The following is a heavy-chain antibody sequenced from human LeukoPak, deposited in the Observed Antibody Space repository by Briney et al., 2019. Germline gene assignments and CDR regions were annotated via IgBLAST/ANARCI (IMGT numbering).Heavy chain of an antibody. J-gene: IGHJ4*02. CDR1: GFTFSSYA. Sequence: GGSLRLSCAASGFTFSSYAMHWVRQAPGKGLEWVAVISYDGSNKYYADSVKGRFTISRDNSKNTLYLQMNSLRAEDTAVYYCASRNYYDSSGYYYYYFDYWGQGILVTVSS. V-gene: IGHV3-30*04. CDR3: ASRNYYDSSGYYYYYFDY. CDR2: ISYDGSNK. D-gene: IGHD3-22*01.